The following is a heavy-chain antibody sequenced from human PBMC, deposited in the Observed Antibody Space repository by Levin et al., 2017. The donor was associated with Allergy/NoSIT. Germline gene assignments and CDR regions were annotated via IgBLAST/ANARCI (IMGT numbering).Heavy chain of an antibody. J-gene: IGHJ4*02. CDR2: INPNSGGT. CDR1: GYSFTGYY. CDR3: ARTQGYCSGGSCYLDY. D-gene: IGHD2-15*01. Sequence: RASVKVSCKASGYSFTGYYMHWVRQAPGQGLEWMGWINPNSGGTNYAQKFQGRVTMTRDTSISTANMELSRLRSDDTAVYYCARTQGYCSGGSCYLDYWGQGTLVTVSS. V-gene: IGHV1-2*02.